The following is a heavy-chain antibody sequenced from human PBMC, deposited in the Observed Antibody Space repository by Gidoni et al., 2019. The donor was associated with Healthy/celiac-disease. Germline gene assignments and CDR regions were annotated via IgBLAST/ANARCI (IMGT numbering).Heavy chain of an antibody. CDR3: AREITYYYDSSGYFDAFDI. CDR2: ISYDGSNK. Sequence: QVQLVESGGGVVQPGRSLRLSCAASGFTFSSYAMHWVRQAPGKGLEWVAVISYDGSNKYYADSVKGRFTISRDNSKNTLYLQMNSLRAEDTAVYYCAREITYYYDSSGYFDAFDIWGQGTMVTVSS. CDR1: GFTFSSYA. J-gene: IGHJ3*02. D-gene: IGHD3-22*01. V-gene: IGHV3-30-3*01.